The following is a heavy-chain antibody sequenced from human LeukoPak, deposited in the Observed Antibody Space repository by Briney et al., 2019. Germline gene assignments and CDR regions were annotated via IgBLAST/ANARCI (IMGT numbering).Heavy chain of an antibody. D-gene: IGHD2-2*01. Sequence: SETLSLTCTVSGHSISSYYWSWIRQPPGKGLEWIGFIYYSGSTNYNPSLKSRVTISVDTSKNQFSLKLSSVTAADTAVYYCARGDCSSTICYSPMDVWGKGTTVTVSS. CDR3: ARGDCSSTICYSPMDV. J-gene: IGHJ6*03. V-gene: IGHV4-59*01. CDR2: IYYSGST. CDR1: GHSISSYY.